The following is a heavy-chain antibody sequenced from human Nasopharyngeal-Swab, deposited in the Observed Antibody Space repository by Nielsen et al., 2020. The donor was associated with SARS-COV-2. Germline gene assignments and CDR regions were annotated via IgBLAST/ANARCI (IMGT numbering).Heavy chain of an antibody. CDR1: GFTFSDHY. Sequence: GESPKISCAASGFTFSDHYMDWVRQAPGKGLEWVGRTRNKANSYTTEYAASVKGRFTISRDDSENSVYLQMNSLKTEDTAVYYCARGATIFGVVLGDSYGMDVWGQGTTVTVSS. D-gene: IGHD3-3*01. CDR3: ARGATIFGVVLGDSYGMDV. V-gene: IGHV3-72*01. CDR2: TRNKANSYTT. J-gene: IGHJ6*02.